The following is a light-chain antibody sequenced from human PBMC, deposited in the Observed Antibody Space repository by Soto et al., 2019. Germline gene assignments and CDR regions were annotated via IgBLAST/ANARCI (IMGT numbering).Light chain of an antibody. V-gene: IGLV1-40*01. CDR3: QSYDSSLSGSYV. CDR2: GNS. J-gene: IGLJ1*01. Sequence: QSVLTQPPSVSGAPGQRVTVSCTGSSSNIGAGYDVHWYQHLPGTAPKLLIYGNSIRPSGVPDRFSGSKSGTSASLAITGLQAEDEADYYCQSYDSSLSGSYVFGTGTKLTVL. CDR1: SSNIGAGYD.